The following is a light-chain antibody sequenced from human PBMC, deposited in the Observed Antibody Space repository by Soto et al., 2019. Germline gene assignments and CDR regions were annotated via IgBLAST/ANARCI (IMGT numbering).Light chain of an antibody. CDR2: DVS. CDR3: SSYTGSSTYVV. Sequence: QSVLTQPASVSGSPGQSITISCTGTSSDVGGYNYVSRYQQHPGKAPTLMIYDVSNPPSWVANRFSCSKSSTTASLTISGLQAEDDADYYCSSYTGSSTYVVFGGGTKFTVL. J-gene: IGLJ2*01. V-gene: IGLV2-14*01. CDR1: SSDVGGYNY.